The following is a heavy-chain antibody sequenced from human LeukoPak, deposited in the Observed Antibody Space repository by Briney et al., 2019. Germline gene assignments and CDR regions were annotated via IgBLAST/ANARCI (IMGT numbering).Heavy chain of an antibody. CDR2: ISGSGGST. CDR1: GFTFSSYA. CDR3: AKVPPSGYSSTWCLAY. D-gene: IGHD6-13*01. J-gene: IGHJ4*02. V-gene: IGHV3-23*01. Sequence: GGSLRLSCAASGFTFSSYAMSWVRQAPGKGLEWVSAISGSGGSTYYPAVVKGRVTISRDNSKNTLYLQMNQLRADDTAVYYFAKVPPSGYSSTWCLAYWGQGTLLTASS.